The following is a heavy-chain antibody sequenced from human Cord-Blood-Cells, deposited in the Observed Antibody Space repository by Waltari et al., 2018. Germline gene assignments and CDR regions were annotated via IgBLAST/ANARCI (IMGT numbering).Heavy chain of an antibody. CDR2: ISYDGSNK. D-gene: IGHD6-6*01. V-gene: IGHV3-30*04. J-gene: IGHJ4*02. CDR3: AREMGSSWGFDY. Sequence: GFTFSSYAMHWVRQAPGKGLEWVAVISYDGSNKYYADSVKGRFTISRDNSKNTLYLQMNSPRAEDTAVYYCAREMGSSWGFDYWGQGTLVTVSS. CDR1: GFTFSSYA.